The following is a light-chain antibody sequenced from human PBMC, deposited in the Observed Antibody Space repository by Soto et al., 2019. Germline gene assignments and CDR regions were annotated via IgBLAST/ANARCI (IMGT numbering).Light chain of an antibody. CDR1: QSVSSSY. V-gene: IGKV3-20*01. CDR2: GAS. CDR3: QQYGSSPV. Sequence: EIVLTQSPGTLSLSPGERATLSCRASQSVSSSYLAWYQQKPGQAPRLLIYGASSRATGIPDRFSGSGSGTDFPLTISRLEPEDFAVYYCQQYGSSPVFGQGTKVEIK. J-gene: IGKJ1*01.